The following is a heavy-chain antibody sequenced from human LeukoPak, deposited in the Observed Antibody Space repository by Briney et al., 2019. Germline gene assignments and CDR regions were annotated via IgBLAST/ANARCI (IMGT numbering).Heavy chain of an antibody. CDR2: ISSNGGST. CDR1: GFTFSSYA. J-gene: IGHJ4*02. CDR3: AREPRYYDSSGYSDY. V-gene: IGHV3-64D*06. Sequence: GGSLRLSCSASGFTFSSYAMHWVRQAPGKGLEYVSAISSNGGSTYYADSVKGRFTISRDNSKNTLYLQMSSLRAEDTAVYYCAREPRYYDSSGYSDYWGQGTLVTVSS. D-gene: IGHD3-22*01.